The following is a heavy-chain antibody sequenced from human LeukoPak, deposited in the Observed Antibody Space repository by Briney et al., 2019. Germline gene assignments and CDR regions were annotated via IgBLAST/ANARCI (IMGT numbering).Heavy chain of an antibody. CDR3: ARVSSMIVVVITIVHYGMDV. CDR2: IKQDGSEK. D-gene: IGHD3-22*01. Sequence: PGGSLRLSCAGSGFTFSSYWMSWVRQAPGKGLEWVANIKQDGSEKYYVDSVKGRFTISRDNAKNSLYLQMNSLRAEDTAVYYCARVSSMIVVVITIVHYGMDVWGQGTTVTVSS. CDR1: GFTFSSYW. V-gene: IGHV3-7*01. J-gene: IGHJ6*02.